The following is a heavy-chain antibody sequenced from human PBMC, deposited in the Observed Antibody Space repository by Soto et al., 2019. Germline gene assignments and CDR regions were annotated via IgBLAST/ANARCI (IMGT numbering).Heavy chain of an antibody. CDR2: ISSSSSYI. CDR1: GFTFSSYA. Sequence: PGGSLRLSCSASGFTFSSYAMHWVRQAPGKGLEYVSSISSSSSYIYYADSVRGRFTISRDNAKNSLYLQMNSLRAEDTAVYYCARYGTYYDDIWGSYRSDDSFDIWGQGTMVTVSS. CDR3: ARYGTYYDDIWGSYRSDDSFDI. V-gene: IGHV3-21*01. J-gene: IGHJ3*02. D-gene: IGHD3-16*02.